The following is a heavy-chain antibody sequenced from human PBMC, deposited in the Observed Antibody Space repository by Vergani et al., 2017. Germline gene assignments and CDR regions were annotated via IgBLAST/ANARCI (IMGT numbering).Heavy chain of an antibody. Sequence: EVQLVPSGAEVKTPGESLKISSKSSGYSFTNYWIGWLRQMPGKGLQWMGSIHPGVSGTKYSPSFQGQVTISADKSISTAYLPWSSLKASDTAMYYCARRWEGGTYQYDAFDIWGQGAMVTVSS. CDR1: GYSFTNYW. CDR3: ARRWEGGTYQYDAFDI. J-gene: IGHJ3*02. V-gene: IGHV5-51*03. CDR2: IHPGVSGT. D-gene: IGHD1-26*01.